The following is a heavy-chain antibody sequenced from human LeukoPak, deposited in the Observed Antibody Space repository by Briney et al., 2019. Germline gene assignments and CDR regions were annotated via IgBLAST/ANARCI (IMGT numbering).Heavy chain of an antibody. J-gene: IGHJ5*02. CDR3: ARMSYYDRRGDNWFDP. V-gene: IGHV1-8*01. Sequence: ASVKVSCKASGYTFTSYDINWVRQAAGQGLEWMGWMNPNSGNTGYAQKFQGRVTMTRDTSISTAYMELSSLRSEDTAVYYCARMSYYDRRGDNWFDPWGQGTLVTVSS. CDR1: GYTFTSYD. D-gene: IGHD3-22*01. CDR2: MNPNSGNT.